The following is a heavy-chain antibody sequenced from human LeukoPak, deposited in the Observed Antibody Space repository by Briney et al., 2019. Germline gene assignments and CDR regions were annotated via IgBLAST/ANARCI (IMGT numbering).Heavy chain of an antibody. V-gene: IGHV3-72*01. CDR3: AKSDSSGYPEK. Sequence: GGSLRLSCAASGFTFSSYDMDWVRQAPKKGLEWVGRSRNKARSYTTEYAASVKGRFSISRDDSNNSVYLQMISLRAEDTAVYYCAKSDSSGYPEKWGQGTLVTVSS. J-gene: IGHJ4*02. CDR1: GFTFSSYD. D-gene: IGHD3-22*01. CDR2: SRNKARSYTT.